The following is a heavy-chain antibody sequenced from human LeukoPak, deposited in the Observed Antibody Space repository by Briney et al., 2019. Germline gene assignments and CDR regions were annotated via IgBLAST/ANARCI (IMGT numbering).Heavy chain of an antibody. Sequence: ASVKVSCKASGYTFTSYYMHWVRQAPGQGLEWMGIINPSGGSTSYAQKFQGRVTMTRDTSTSTVYMELSSLRSEDTAVYYCARDGYYYGSGSYLPGWGQGTLVTVSS. CDR2: INPSGGST. J-gene: IGHJ4*02. D-gene: IGHD3-10*01. V-gene: IGHV1-46*01. CDR3: ARDGYYYGSGSYLPG. CDR1: GYTFTSYY.